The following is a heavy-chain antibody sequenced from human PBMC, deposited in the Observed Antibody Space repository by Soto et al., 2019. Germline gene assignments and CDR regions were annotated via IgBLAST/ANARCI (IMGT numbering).Heavy chain of an antibody. Sequence: QVQLQQSGPGLVKPSETLSLTCTVSGGSISSFYWSWIRQPPGQGLEWIGYISYTGSTSYNPSLKSRVSMSVDTSKNQLSLKLTSVTAADAAVYYCARALQDAPTYGGWFDPWGQGTLVTVSS. CDR1: GGSISSFY. CDR2: ISYTGST. CDR3: ARALQDAPTYGGWFDP. V-gene: IGHV4-59*01. D-gene: IGHD1-1*01. J-gene: IGHJ5*02.